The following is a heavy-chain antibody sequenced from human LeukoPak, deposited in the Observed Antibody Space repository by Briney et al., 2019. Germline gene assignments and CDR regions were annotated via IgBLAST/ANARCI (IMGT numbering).Heavy chain of an antibody. J-gene: IGHJ2*01. CDR3: ARAAYSSTWYSRYFDL. CDR1: GFTFSSYD. V-gene: IGHV3-13*01. D-gene: IGHD6-13*01. Sequence: GGSLRLSCAASGFTFSSYDIHWGRQATGGGLEWVSGIGTAVEIYYPGSVKGRFTISRENAKNSLYLQMNSLRARDTAVYYCARAAYSSTWYSRYFDLWGRGTLVTVSS. CDR2: IGTAVEI.